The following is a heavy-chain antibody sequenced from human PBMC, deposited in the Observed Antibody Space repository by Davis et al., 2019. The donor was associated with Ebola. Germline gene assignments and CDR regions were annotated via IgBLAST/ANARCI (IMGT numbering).Heavy chain of an antibody. Sequence: AASGITFSNAWMSWVRQAPGKGLEWVGRIKTRTDGGTKDYAAPVRGRFIISRDDSKDTLYLQMNSLKVEDTGVYYCTTVDRGSYTFWSAYYGHSYPYTEVWGEGTTVTVSS. CDR1: GITFSNAW. D-gene: IGHD3-3*01. CDR2: IKTRTDGGTK. CDR3: TTVDRGSYTFWSAYYGHSYPYTEV. V-gene: IGHV3-15*01. J-gene: IGHJ6*03.